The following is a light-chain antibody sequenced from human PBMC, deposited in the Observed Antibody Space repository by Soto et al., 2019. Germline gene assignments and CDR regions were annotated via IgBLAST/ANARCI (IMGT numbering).Light chain of an antibody. V-gene: IGKV3-15*01. CDR2: AAS. Sequence: EIVMTQSPATLSVSPGERATLSCRASQSVSRNLAWYQQKPGQAPRLLIYAASTRATGIPARFSGSGSGTEFTLTISSLQPDDFATYYCQQYNSLYTFGQGTKLEIK. J-gene: IGKJ2*01. CDR3: QQYNSLYT. CDR1: QSVSRN.